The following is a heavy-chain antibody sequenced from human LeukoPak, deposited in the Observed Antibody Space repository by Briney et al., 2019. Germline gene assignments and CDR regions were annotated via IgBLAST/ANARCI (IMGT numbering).Heavy chain of an antibody. J-gene: IGHJ4*02. V-gene: IGHV1-2*02. D-gene: IGHD6-13*01. Sequence: ASVKVSCKASGYTFTGYYMHWVRQVPEQALEWMGWINPNSGGTNYAQKFQGRVTMTRDTSITTAYMELSRLRSDDTAVYYCARGFSSWYLSPYYLEYCGQGTPVTVSS. CDR1: GYTFTGYY. CDR2: INPNSGGT. CDR3: ARGFSSWYLSPYYLEY.